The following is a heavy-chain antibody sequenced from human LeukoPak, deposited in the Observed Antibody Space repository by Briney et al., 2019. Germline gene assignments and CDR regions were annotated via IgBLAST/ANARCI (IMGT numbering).Heavy chain of an antibody. CDR2: IYTSGST. D-gene: IGHD6-13*01. CDR1: GGSISSYY. CDR3: ARLLAAAGMHNWFDP. V-gene: IGHV4-4*07. Sequence: SETLSLTCTVSGGSISSYYWSWVRQPAGKGLEWIGRIYTSGSTNYNPSLKSRVTMSVDTSKNQFSLKLSSVTAADTAVYYCARLLAAAGMHNWFDPWGQGTLVTVSS. J-gene: IGHJ5*02.